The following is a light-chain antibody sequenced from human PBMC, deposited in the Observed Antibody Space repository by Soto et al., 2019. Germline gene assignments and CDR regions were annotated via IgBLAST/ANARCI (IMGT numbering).Light chain of an antibody. CDR1: TSNIGSNT. Sequence: QSVLTQPPSASGTPGQRVTISCSGSTSNIGSNTVNWYQQLPGTAPKVLIYSDNQRPSGVPDRFSGSKSGTSASLAISGLQSEDEADYYCAAWDDSLNGPYVFGTGTKVTVL. J-gene: IGLJ1*01. V-gene: IGLV1-44*01. CDR3: AAWDDSLNGPYV. CDR2: SDN.